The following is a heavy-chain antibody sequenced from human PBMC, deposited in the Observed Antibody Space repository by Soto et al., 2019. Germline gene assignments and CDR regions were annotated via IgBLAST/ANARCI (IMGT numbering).Heavy chain of an antibody. J-gene: IGHJ4*02. CDR1: RGSISNTHW. D-gene: IGHD3-10*01. V-gene: IGHV4-4*02. CDR3: ARVTRLYYCHF. CDR2: IYHSGST. Sequence: QVQLQESGPGLVKPSGTLSLTCAVSRGSISNTHWWRWVRQPPGKGLEWVGQIYHSGSTNYNPSHRRRVTISADKSKIQYSLKLTSVTAADTAVYYSARVTRLYYCHFWGQGTLVTVSS.